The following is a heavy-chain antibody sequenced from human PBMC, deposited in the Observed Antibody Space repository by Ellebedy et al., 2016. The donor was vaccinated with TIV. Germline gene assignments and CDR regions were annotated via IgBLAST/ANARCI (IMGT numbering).Heavy chain of an antibody. CDR3: AKDLITYYDFWSGYFDY. CDR2: INSDGSIT. J-gene: IGHJ4*02. D-gene: IGHD3-3*01. Sequence: PGGSLRLSCAASGFTFSSYWMHWVRQVPGKGLVWVSRINSDGSITSYADSVKGRFTISRDNAKNTLYLQMNSLRAEDTAVYYCAKDLITYYDFWSGYFDYWGQGTLVTVSS. V-gene: IGHV3-74*01. CDR1: GFTFSSYW.